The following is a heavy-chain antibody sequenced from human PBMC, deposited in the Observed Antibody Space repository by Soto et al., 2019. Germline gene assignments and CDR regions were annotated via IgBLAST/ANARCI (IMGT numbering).Heavy chain of an antibody. V-gene: IGHV4-59*01. CDR3: ASGFYDSRGYSEAFDI. Sequence: SETLSITCTFSVGSISVDHWTWIRQPPGKGLEWIAYVSSSGSTKYNPSLKSRVTISIDTTKNQFSLRLSSVTAADTAVYYCASGFYDSRGYSEAFDIWGQGTQVTVSS. D-gene: IGHD3-22*01. CDR2: VSSSGST. CDR1: VGSISVDH. J-gene: IGHJ3*02.